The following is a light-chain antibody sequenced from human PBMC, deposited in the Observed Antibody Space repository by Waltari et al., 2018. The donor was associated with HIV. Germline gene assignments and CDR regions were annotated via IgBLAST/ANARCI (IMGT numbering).Light chain of an antibody. Sequence: QSVLTQPPSVSGTPGQRVSISCSGRSSNIGNNYVSWYQQLPGTAPKLLIHRNNQRPSGVPDRFSGSKSGTSASLAIRGLRSEDEADYYCAVWDDSLRGSVFGTGTEVTVL. J-gene: IGLJ1*01. CDR3: AVWDDSLRGSV. CDR1: SSNIGNNY. V-gene: IGLV1-47*01. CDR2: RNN.